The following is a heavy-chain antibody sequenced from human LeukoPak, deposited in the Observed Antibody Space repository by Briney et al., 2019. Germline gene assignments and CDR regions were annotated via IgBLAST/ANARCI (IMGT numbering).Heavy chain of an antibody. Sequence: PGGSLRPSCAASGFTFSSYAMSWVRQAPGKGLGWVSAISGSGGSTYYADSVKGRFTISRDNSKNTLYLQMNSLRAEDTAVYYCAKDHGPKPKFPDDYWGQGTLVTVSS. V-gene: IGHV3-23*01. CDR2: ISGSGGST. D-gene: IGHD5-24*01. CDR1: GFTFSSYA. J-gene: IGHJ4*02. CDR3: AKDHGPKPKFPDDY.